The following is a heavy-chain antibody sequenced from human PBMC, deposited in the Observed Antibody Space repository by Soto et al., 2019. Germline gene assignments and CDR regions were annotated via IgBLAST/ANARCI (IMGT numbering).Heavy chain of an antibody. CDR1: GFTFSSYA. V-gene: IGHV3-30-3*01. Sequence: QVQLVESWGGVVQPGRSLRLSCAASGFTFSSYALHWVRQAPGRGLEWVALISFDGNNKYYANSVKGRFTISRDNSKNTLYLQMSSLRAEDTAVYYCGRCSSTSCHLGADYWGQGTLVTVSS. D-gene: IGHD2-2*01. CDR3: GRCSSTSCHLGADY. CDR2: ISFDGNNK. J-gene: IGHJ4*02.